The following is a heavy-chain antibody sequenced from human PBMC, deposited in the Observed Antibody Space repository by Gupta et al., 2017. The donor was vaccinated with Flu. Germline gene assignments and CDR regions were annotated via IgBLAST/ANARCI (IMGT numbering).Heavy chain of an antibody. CDR2: ISGNSGSI. CDR1: GFPFDDYG. CDR3: AKDSRRSGITGTDAFDI. D-gene: IGHD1/OR15-1a*01. V-gene: IGHV3-9*01. Sequence: EVQLVESGGGLVQPGRSLRLSCAAPGFPFDDYGMHWVRQAPGKGLEGVSGISGNSGSIGYADSVKGRFTISRVNAKNSLYLQMNSLRAEDTALYYCAKDSRRSGITGTDAFDIWGQGTMVTGSS. J-gene: IGHJ3*02.